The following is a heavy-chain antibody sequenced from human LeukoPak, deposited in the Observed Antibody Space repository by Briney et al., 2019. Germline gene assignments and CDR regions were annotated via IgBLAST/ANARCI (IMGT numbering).Heavy chain of an antibody. CDR2: VNHRGST. CDR1: GGSTRSSFW. CDR3: AREDGGSTKDFGRFI. V-gene: IGHV4-4*02. D-gene: IGHD4-23*01. J-gene: IGHJ4*02. Sequence: PSGTLSLTCIVSGGSTRSSFWWRWVRQPPGQGLEWIGEVNHRGSTYYNPSLNSRVTISVDKSKNQFSLNLTSVTAADTAVYYCAREDGGSTKDFGRFIWGQGTLVTVSS.